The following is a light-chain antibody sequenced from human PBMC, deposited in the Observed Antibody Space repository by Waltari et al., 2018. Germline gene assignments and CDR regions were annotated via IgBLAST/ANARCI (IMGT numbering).Light chain of an antibody. V-gene: IGLV2-14*03. CDR3: SSYTRSTTVI. CDR1: DSDIGAYNY. CDR2: DVS. Sequence: QSALTQPASVSGSPGQSITISCTGTDSDIGAYNYVSWYQKHPGKAPKLLLYDVSDRPSGISDHFSGSKSGNTASLTISGLQAEDAADYYCSSYTRSTTVIFGGGTKLTVL. J-gene: IGLJ2*01.